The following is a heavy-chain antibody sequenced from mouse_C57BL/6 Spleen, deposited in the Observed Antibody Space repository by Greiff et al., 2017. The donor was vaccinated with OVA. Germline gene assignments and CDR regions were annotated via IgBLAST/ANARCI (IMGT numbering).Heavy chain of an antibody. V-gene: IGHV5-9-1*02. Sequence: EVMLVESGEGLVKPGGSLKLSCAASGFTFSSYAMSWVRQTPETRLEWVAYISSGGDSIYYADTVKGRFTISRDNARNTLYLQMSILKSEDTAMYYCTRGPITTVVAPFDYWGQGTTLTVSS. CDR1: GFTFSSYA. CDR2: ISSGGDSI. D-gene: IGHD1-1*01. CDR3: TRGPITTVVAPFDY. J-gene: IGHJ2*01.